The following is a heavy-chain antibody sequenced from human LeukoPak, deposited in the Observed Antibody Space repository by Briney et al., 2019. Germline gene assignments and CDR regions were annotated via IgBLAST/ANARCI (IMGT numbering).Heavy chain of an antibody. V-gene: IGHV4-39*01. D-gene: IGHD3-3*01. J-gene: IGHJ4*02. CDR1: GGSISSSSYY. CDR3: ARQHYDFWSGPPTAPFDY. Sequence: SETLSLTCTVSGGSISSSSYYWGWIRQPPGKGLEWIGSNYYSGSTYYNPSLKSRVTISVDTSKNQFSLKLSSVTAADTAVYYCARQHYDFWSGPPTAPFDYWGQGTLVTVSS. CDR2: NYYSGST.